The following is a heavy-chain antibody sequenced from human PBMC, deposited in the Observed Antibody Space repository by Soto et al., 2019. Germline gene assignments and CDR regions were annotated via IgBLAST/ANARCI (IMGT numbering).Heavy chain of an antibody. CDR3: ARDQYDYVWGSYRSDYYYGMDV. Sequence: LRLSCAAAGFTFSSYAMHWVRQAPGKGLEWVAVISYDGSNKYYADSVKGRFTISRDNSKNTLYLQMNSLRAEDTAVYYCARDQYDYVWGSYRSDYYYGMDVWGQGTTVTVSS. D-gene: IGHD3-16*02. CDR2: ISYDGSNK. J-gene: IGHJ6*02. V-gene: IGHV3-30-3*01. CDR1: GFTFSSYA.